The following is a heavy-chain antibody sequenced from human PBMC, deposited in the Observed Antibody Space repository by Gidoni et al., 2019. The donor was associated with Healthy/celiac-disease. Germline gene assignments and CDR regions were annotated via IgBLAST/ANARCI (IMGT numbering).Heavy chain of an antibody. J-gene: IGHJ5*02. CDR3: AKDVQQQLLNWFDP. CDR2: ISGSGGST. Sequence: EVQLLESGGGLVQPGGSLRISCAASGFPSISYAMSWVRQAPGKGLEWVSAISGSGGSTYYADSVKGRFTISRDNSKNTLYLQMNSLRAEDTAVYYCAKDVQQQLLNWFDPWGQGTLVTVSS. CDR1: GFPSISYA. V-gene: IGHV3-23*01. D-gene: IGHD6-13*01.